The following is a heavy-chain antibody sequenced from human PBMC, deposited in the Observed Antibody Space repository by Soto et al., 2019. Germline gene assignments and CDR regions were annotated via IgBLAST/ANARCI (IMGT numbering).Heavy chain of an antibody. CDR1: GYTFTSYG. CDR3: ARWDLGSGWYFTWFDP. V-gene: IGHV1-18*01. CDR2: ISAYNGNT. D-gene: IGHD6-19*01. Sequence: ASVKVSCKASGYTFTSYGISWVRQAPGQGLEWMGWISAYNGNTNYAQKLQGRVTMTTDTSTSTAYMELRSLRSDDTAVYYCARWDLGSGWYFTWFDPWGQGTLVTAPQ. J-gene: IGHJ5*02.